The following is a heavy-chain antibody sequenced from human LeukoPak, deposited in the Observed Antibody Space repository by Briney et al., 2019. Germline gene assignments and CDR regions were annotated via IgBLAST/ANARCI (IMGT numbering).Heavy chain of an antibody. CDR1: GGSISSGDYY. CDR2: IYYSGST. J-gene: IGHJ4*02. D-gene: IGHD5-24*01. Sequence: SETLSLTCTVPGGSISSGDYYWSWIRQPPGKGLEWIGYIYYSGSTYYNPSLKSRVTISVDTSKNQFSLKLSSVTAADTAVYYCASIDGYSDYYFDYWGQGTLVTVSS. V-gene: IGHV4-30-4*08. CDR3: ASIDGYSDYYFDY.